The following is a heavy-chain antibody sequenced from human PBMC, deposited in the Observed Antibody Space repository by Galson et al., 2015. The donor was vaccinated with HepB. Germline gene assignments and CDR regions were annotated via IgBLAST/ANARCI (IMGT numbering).Heavy chain of an antibody. CDR1: GYTFTSYA. CDR2: INAGNGNT. D-gene: IGHD4-23*01. CDR3: ARDYGGNSGWFDP. J-gene: IGHJ5*02. Sequence: SVKVSCKASGYTFTSYAMHWVRQAPGQRLEWTGWINAGNGNTKYSQKFQGRVTITRDTSASTAYMELSSLRSEDTAVYYCARDYGGNSGWFDPWGQGTLVTVSS. V-gene: IGHV1-3*01.